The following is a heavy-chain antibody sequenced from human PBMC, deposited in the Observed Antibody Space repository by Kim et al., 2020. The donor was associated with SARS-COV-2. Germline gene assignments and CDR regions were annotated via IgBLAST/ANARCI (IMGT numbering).Heavy chain of an antibody. CDR2: INTHSGNA. Sequence: ASVKVSCKASGYIFTGDAINWVRQGPGQGLEWMGWINTHSGNAIYAQDFTGRFVFSSDRSVSTAYLQITSLQADDTAVYYCARDRLSGHGDYFDYWGKG. CDR3: ARDRLSGHGDYFDY. V-gene: IGHV7-4-1*02. CDR1: GYIFTGDA. D-gene: IGHD1-1*01. J-gene: IGHJ4*02.